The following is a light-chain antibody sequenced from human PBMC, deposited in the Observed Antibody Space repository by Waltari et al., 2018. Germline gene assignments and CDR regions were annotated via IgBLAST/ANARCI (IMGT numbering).Light chain of an antibody. V-gene: IGLV2-14*03. CDR1: SSDVGGSNY. CDR3: SSYISSSTLEL. Sequence: QSALTQPASVSGSPGQSITISCTGTSSDVGGSNYVPWYQQQPGKAPKLMIYDVSNRPSGVSNRFSGSKSGNTASLTISGLQAEDEADYYCSSYISSSTLELFGGGTSLTVL. J-gene: IGLJ2*01. CDR2: DVS.